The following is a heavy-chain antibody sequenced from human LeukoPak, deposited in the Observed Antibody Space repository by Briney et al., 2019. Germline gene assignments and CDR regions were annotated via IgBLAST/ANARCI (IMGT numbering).Heavy chain of an antibody. Sequence: SVKVSCKASGGTFSSYAISWVRQAPGQGLEWMGGIIPIFGTANCAQKFQGRVTITADESTSTAYMELSSLRSEDTAVYYCARGYCSSTSCSVYFDYWGQGTLVTVSS. D-gene: IGHD2-2*01. CDR1: GGTFSSYA. CDR3: ARGYCSSTSCSVYFDY. CDR2: IIPIFGTA. J-gene: IGHJ4*02. V-gene: IGHV1-69*13.